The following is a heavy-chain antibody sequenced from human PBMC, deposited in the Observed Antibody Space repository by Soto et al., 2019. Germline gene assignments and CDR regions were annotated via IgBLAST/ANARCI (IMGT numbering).Heavy chain of an antibody. D-gene: IGHD2-21*01. CDR2: IIPILGIA. Sequence: SVKVSCKASGGTFSSYTISWVRQAPGQGLEWMGRIIPILGIANYAQKFQGRVTITADKSTSTAYMELSSLRSEDTAVYYCARDLYCGGDCYSALYFDYWGQGTLVTVSS. CDR3: ARDLYCGGDCYSALYFDY. J-gene: IGHJ4*02. CDR1: GGTFSSYT. V-gene: IGHV1-69*04.